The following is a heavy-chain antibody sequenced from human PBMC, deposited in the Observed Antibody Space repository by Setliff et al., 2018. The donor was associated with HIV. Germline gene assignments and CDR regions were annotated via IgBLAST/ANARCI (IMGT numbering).Heavy chain of an antibody. Sequence: ASVKVSCKASGYTFTGYYMHWVRQAPGQGLEWMGWINPNSGGTKYAQKFQGRVTMTRDTSISAVAMELRRLRPDDTAMYFCARDTTYEPEYYDSSGYFYGVGPLDYWGQGALVTVSS. D-gene: IGHD3-22*01. J-gene: IGHJ4*02. V-gene: IGHV1-2*02. CDR2: INPNSGGT. CDR3: ARDTTYEPEYYDSSGYFYGVGPLDY. CDR1: GYTFTGYY.